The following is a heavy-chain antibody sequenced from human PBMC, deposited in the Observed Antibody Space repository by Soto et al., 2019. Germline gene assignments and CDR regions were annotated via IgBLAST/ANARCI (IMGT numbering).Heavy chain of an antibody. V-gene: IGHV1-24*01. CDR1: GYTLTKLS. J-gene: IGHJ6*03. D-gene: IGHD3-3*01. CDR3: ARVKLRFLEWLGTDYYYMDV. CDR2: IGPYDGNT. Sequence: ASGKVSCKVSGYTLTKLSMHWVRQAPGQGLEWMGGIGPYDGNTNYAQKLQGRVTMTTDTSTSTAYMELRSLRSDDTAVYYCARVKLRFLEWLGTDYYYMDVWGKGTTVTVSS.